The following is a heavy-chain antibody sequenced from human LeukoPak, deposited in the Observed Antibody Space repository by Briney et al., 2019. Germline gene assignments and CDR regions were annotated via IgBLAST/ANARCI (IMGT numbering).Heavy chain of an antibody. J-gene: IGHJ4*02. CDR2: LSGTGGST. V-gene: IGHV3-23*01. D-gene: IGHD2-15*01. Sequence: GASLRLSCEASAFNFGTYAMTWVRHAPGKGLEWVSTLSGTGGSTYYADSVKCRFTISRDNSENTLFLQMNSLKAEDTAIYYCAKNRRVEATPVDYWGQGTLVTVYS. CDR1: AFNFGTYA. CDR3: AKNRRVEATPVDY.